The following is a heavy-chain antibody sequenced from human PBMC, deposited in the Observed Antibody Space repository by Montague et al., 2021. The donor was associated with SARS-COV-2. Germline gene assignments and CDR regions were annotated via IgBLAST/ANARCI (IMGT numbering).Heavy chain of an antibody. V-gene: IGHV6-1*01. J-gene: IGHJ6*02. D-gene: IGHD1-1*01. CDR2: TYYRSKWYN. Sequence: CAISGDSVSSNSVTWNWVRQSPSRGLEWLGRTYYRSKWYNDYAVSVRGRVTINPDTSKNQFSLQLSSVTPEDTAIYYCTSGREGNYNVMDVWGQGTTVTVSS. CDR1: GDSVSSNSVT. CDR3: TSGREGNYNVMDV.